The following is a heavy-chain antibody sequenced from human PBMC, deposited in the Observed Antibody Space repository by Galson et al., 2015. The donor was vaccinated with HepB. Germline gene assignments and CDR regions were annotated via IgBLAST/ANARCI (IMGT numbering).Heavy chain of an antibody. D-gene: IGHD4-11*01. CDR2: INAGNGNT. V-gene: IGHV1-3*01. Sequence: SVKVSCKASGYTFTSYAMHWVRQAPGQRLEWMGWINAGNGNTKYSQKFQGRVTITRDTSASTAYMELSSLRSEDTAVYYCARVTVGFFIYYSMDVWGQGTTVTVSS. J-gene: IGHJ6*02. CDR1: GYTFTSYA. CDR3: ARVTVGFFIYYSMDV.